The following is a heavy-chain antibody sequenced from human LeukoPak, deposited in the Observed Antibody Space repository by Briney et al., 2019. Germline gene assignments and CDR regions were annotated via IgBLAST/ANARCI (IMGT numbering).Heavy chain of an antibody. CDR2: ISSSSSTI. V-gene: IGHV3-48*01. CDR1: GFTFSSYS. J-gene: IGHJ4*02. CDR3: ARNYYGSGSYLDY. Sequence: PGGSLRLSCAASGFTFSSYSMNWGRQAPGKGLEWVSYISSSSSTIYYADSVKGRFTISKDNAKNSLYLQMKSLIAEDTDGYYCARNYYGSGSYLDYWGQGTLVTVSS. D-gene: IGHD3-10*01.